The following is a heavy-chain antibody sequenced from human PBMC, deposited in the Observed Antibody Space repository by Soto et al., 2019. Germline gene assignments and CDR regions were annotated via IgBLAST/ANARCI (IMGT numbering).Heavy chain of an antibody. CDR3: ARDLGNDYSNHRGPNDYSYYGMDV. V-gene: IGHV3-30-3*01. J-gene: IGHJ6*02. CDR1: GFTFSSYA. Sequence: QVQLVESGGGVVQPGRSLRLSCAASGFTFSSYAMHWVRQAPGKGLEWVAVISYDGSNKYYADSVKGRFTISRDNSKNTLYLQMNSLRAEDTAVYYCARDLGNDYSNHRGPNDYSYYGMDVWGQGTTVTVSS. CDR2: ISYDGSNK. D-gene: IGHD4-4*01.